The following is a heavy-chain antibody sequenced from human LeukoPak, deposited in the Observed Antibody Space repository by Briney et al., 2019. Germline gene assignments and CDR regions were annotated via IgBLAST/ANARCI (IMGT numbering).Heavy chain of an antibody. D-gene: IGHD3-22*01. CDR3: ARVYYGSFGI. V-gene: IGHV4-39*02. CDR2: IFYRGTT. J-gene: IGHJ4*02. CDR1: GGSISSSVYF. Sequence: SETLSLTCSVSGGSISSSVYFWGWIRQPPGKGLQWIASIFYRGTTYYNPSLKSRVAISVDTSKNHFSLRLTSVTAADTALYYCARVYYGSFGIWGQGTLVAVSS.